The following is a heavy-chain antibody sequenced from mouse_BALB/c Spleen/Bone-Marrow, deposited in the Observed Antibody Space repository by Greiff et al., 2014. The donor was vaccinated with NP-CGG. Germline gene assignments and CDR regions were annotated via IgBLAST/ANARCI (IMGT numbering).Heavy chain of an antibody. Sequence: VQLQQSGAELAKPGASVKMPCKATGYTFTNYWMHWVKQRPGQGLEWIGYINLSTGYTEYNQKFKDKATLTADKSSSTAYMQLSSLTSEDSAVYYCARDDYDDYWGQGTTLTVSS. CDR1: GYTFTNYW. D-gene: IGHD2-4*01. J-gene: IGHJ2*01. CDR2: INLSTGYT. CDR3: ARDDYDDY. V-gene: IGHV1-7*01.